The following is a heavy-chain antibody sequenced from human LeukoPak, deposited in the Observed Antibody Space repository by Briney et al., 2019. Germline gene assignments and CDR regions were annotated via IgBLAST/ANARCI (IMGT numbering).Heavy chain of an antibody. D-gene: IGHD3-9*01. J-gene: IGHJ5*02. CDR1: GFTFSSYS. CDR2: ISSSSSYI. Sequence: GGSLRLSCAASGFTFSSYSMNWVRQAPGKGLEWVSSISSSSSYIYYADSVKGRFTISRDNAKNSLYLQMNSLRAEDTAVYYCARGYFDWLLGGNWFDPWGQGTLVTVSS. V-gene: IGHV3-21*01. CDR3: ARGYFDWLLGGNWFDP.